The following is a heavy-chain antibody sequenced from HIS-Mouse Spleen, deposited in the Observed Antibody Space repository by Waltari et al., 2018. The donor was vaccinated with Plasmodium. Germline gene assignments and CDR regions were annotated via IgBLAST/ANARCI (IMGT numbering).Heavy chain of an antibody. CDR3: AKARGSSSAFDI. Sequence: EVQLVESGGVLVQPGRSLRLSCPASGFTFDDYAMHWFRQAPGQGLEWSSGMSWNSGRIGDAESVKCRFTISRDNAKNSLYLQMNSLRAEDTALYYCAKARGSSSAFDIWGQGTMVTVSS. J-gene: IGHJ3*02. CDR1: GFTFDDYA. V-gene: IGHV3-9*01. D-gene: IGHD6-6*01. CDR2: MSWNSGRI.